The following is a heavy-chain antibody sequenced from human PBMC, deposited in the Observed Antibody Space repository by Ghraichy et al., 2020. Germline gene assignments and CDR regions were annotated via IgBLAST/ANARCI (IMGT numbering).Heavy chain of an antibody. CDR2: FDPEDGET. J-gene: IGHJ3*02. CDR1: GYTLTELS. V-gene: IGHV1-24*01. Sequence: ASVKVSCKVSGYTLTELSMHWVRQAPGKGLEWMGGFDPEDGETIYAQKFQGRVTMTEDTSTDTAYMELSSLRSEDTAVYYCATQMRERYCSGGSCGRYAFDIWGQGTMVTVSS. D-gene: IGHD2-15*01. CDR3: ATQMRERYCSGGSCGRYAFDI.